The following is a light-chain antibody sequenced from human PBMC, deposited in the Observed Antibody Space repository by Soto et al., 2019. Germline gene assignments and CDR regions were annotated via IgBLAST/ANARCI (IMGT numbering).Light chain of an antibody. CDR2: DAS. Sequence: EIVLTQSPATLSLSPGERATLSCRASQSVGTSLGWYQQKPGQAPRLLIYDASNRATGIPARFTGSGSGTDVTLIISSLEPEDFAVYYCQQRSNWPLTFGGGTKVEI. J-gene: IGKJ4*01. CDR3: QQRSNWPLT. CDR1: QSVGTS. V-gene: IGKV3-11*01.